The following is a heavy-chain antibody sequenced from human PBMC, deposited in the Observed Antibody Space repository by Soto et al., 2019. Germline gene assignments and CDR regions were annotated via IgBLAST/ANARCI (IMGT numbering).Heavy chain of an antibody. D-gene: IGHD3-22*01. J-gene: IGHJ4*02. Sequence: SETLSLTCTVSGGSISSYYWSWIRQPPGKGLEWIGYIYYSGSTNYNPSLKSRVTISVDTSKNQFSLKLSSVTAPDTAVYYCARVGGYYDSSGFGYWGQGTLVTVSS. CDR2: IYYSGST. CDR1: GGSISSYY. CDR3: ARVGGYYDSSGFGY. V-gene: IGHV4-59*01.